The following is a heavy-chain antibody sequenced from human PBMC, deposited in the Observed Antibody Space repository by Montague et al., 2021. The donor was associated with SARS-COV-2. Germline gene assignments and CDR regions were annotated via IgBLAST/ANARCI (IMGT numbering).Heavy chain of an antibody. V-gene: IGHV1-24*01. CDR1: EYSLSELS. CDR2: FDSKDGET. D-gene: IGHD3-22*01. Sequence: SVKVSCKVSEYSLSELSLQMHWVRQAPGKGLEWLGEFDSKDGETTYAQKFQGRVTMTEDRSTDTVYMELSSLRSEDTAVYYCATLGLEVITYAFDIWGQGTMVTVSS. CDR3: ATLGLEVITYAFDI. J-gene: IGHJ3*02.